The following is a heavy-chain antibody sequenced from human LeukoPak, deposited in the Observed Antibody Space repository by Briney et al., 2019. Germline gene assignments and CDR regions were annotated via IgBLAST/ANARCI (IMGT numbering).Heavy chain of an antibody. CDR1: GFTSSKYS. CDR3: ARVYYSSRRLVS. CDR2: ISTSSSAI. V-gene: IGHV3-48*04. D-gene: IGHD6-13*01. J-gene: IGHJ5*02. Sequence: GGSLRLSCAASGFTSSKYSINGFRQAPGQGLEWVSYISTSSSAIYYADSVKGRFTISRDNAENTLYMRMNSLRPEDTAVDYCARVYYSSRRLVSWGQGTLVTVSS.